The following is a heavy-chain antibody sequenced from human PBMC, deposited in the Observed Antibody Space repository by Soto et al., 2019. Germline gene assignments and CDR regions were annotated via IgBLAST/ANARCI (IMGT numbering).Heavy chain of an antibody. V-gene: IGHV1-18*01. CDR2: ISAYNGNT. D-gene: IGHD3-10*01. J-gene: IGHJ6*02. CDR1: GYTFTSYG. Sequence: QVQLVQSGAEVKKPGASVKVSCTASGYTFTSYGISWVRQAPGQGLEWMGWISAYNGNTNYAQKLQGRVTMTTDTSTRTAYMELRSLRSDDTAVYYCARVLGEGNYYYYGMDVWGQGTTVTVSS. CDR3: ARVLGEGNYYYYGMDV.